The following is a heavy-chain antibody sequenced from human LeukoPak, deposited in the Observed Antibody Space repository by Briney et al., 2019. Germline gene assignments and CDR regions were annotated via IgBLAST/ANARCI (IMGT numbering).Heavy chain of an antibody. CDR3: ARDSGSGWSNDY. J-gene: IGHJ4*02. Sequence: QSGGSLRLSCVASGFTVNSYSMNWVRQAPGKGLEWVSYFGWSGTTIYYADSVKGRFTISRDSARNSLYLQMNSLRGEDSAVYYCARDSGSGWSNDYWGQGTLVTVSS. CDR2: FGWSGTTI. CDR1: GFTVNSYS. V-gene: IGHV3-48*01. D-gene: IGHD6-19*01.